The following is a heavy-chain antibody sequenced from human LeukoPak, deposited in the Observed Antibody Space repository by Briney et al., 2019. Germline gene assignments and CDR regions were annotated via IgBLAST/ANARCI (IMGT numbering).Heavy chain of an antibody. CDR2: ISYDGSNK. Sequence: GGSLRLSGAASGFTFSSYAMHWVRQAPGKGLEWVAVISYDGSNKYYADSVKGRFTISRDNSKNTLYLQMNSLRAEDTAVYYCAREGRGSYFDYWGQGTLVTVSS. CDR3: AREGRGSYFDY. V-gene: IGHV3-30-3*01. J-gene: IGHJ4*02. D-gene: IGHD3-16*01. CDR1: GFTFSSYA.